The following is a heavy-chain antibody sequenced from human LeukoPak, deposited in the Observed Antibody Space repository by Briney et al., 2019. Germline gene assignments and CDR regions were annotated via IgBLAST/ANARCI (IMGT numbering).Heavy chain of an antibody. D-gene: IGHD6-19*01. CDR3: ARHLARSGWYPY. Sequence: SETLSLTCAVSGGSLSPYFWSWIRQPPGKGLEWIGEINHSGSTNYNPSLKSRVTISVDTSKNQFSLKLSSVTAADTAVYYCARHLARSGWYPYWGQGTLVTVSS. CDR2: INHSGST. V-gene: IGHV4-34*01. CDR1: GGSLSPYF. J-gene: IGHJ4*02.